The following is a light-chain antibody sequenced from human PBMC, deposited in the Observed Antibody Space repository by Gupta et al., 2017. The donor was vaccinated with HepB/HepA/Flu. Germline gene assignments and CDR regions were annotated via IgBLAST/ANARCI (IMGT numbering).Light chain of an antibody. J-gene: IGKJ2*01. CDR1: QSVSSW. CDR3: QPDGT. V-gene: IGKV1-5*03. Sequence: DIPLTQSPSTLSASVGDRVTITCRASQSVSSWLAWYQQKPGKAPKLLIYKASSLESGVPPRFSGSESAQEFTRADRNLEADDDDTSNCQPDGTFGQGNKFE. CDR2: KAS.